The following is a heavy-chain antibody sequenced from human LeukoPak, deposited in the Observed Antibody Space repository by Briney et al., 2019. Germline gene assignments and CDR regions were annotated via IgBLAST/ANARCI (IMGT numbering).Heavy chain of an antibody. Sequence: SETLSLPCTVSGGSISSYYWSWIRQPPGKGLEWLGYIYYSGSTNYNPSLKSRVTISVDTSKNQFSLKLSSVTAADTAVYYCARDPGSSWYRFDYWGQGTLVTVSS. CDR3: ARDPGSSWYRFDY. CDR2: IYYSGST. CDR1: GGSISSYY. J-gene: IGHJ4*02. D-gene: IGHD6-13*01. V-gene: IGHV4-59*01.